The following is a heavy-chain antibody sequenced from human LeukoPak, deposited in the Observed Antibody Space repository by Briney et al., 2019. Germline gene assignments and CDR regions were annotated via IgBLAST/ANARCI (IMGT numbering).Heavy chain of an antibody. CDR2: INHSGST. D-gene: IGHD6-13*01. J-gene: IGHJ4*02. V-gene: IGHV4-34*01. Sequence: SETQSLTCAVYGGSFSGYYWSWIRQPPGKGLEWIGEINHSGSTNYNPSLKSRVTISVDTSKNQFSLKLSSVTAADTAVYYCASSDSSSWYTGFDYWGQGTLVTVSS. CDR3: ASSDSSSWYTGFDY. CDR1: GGSFSGYY.